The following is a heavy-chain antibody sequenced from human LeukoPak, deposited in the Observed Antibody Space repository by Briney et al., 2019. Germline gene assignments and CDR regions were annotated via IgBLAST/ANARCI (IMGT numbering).Heavy chain of an antibody. Sequence: PSETLSLTCTVSGGSISSYYWSWIRQPPGKGLEYMGYIYYSVSTNYNPSLKSRVTISVDTSKNQFSLKLSSVTAADTAVYYCARLVRTYYYDSSGYYWDYWGQGTLVTVSS. V-gene: IGHV4-59*08. CDR1: GGSISSYY. CDR3: ARLVRTYYYDSSGYYWDY. D-gene: IGHD3-22*01. CDR2: IYYSVST. J-gene: IGHJ4*02.